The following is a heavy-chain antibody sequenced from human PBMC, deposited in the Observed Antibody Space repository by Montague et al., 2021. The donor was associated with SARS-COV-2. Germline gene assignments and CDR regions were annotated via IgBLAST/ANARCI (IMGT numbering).Heavy chain of an antibody. CDR1: GDSVSSNIAT. V-gene: IGHV6-1*01. J-gene: IGHJ4*02. D-gene: IGHD4-11*01. Sequence: CAISGDSVSSNIATWNWIRQSPSRGLEWLGRTYYRSKWYYDYAESVKSRITIHPDTSKHQFSLHLNSVTPEDTAVYYCARIPLGSKYYFDYWGQGTLVTVSS. CDR3: ARIPLGSKYYFDY. CDR2: TYYRSKWYY.